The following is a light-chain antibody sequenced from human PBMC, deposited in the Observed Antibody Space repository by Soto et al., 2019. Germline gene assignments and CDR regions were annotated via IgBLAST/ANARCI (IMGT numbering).Light chain of an antibody. CDR2: GAS. V-gene: IGKV3-15*01. CDR1: QSVRRN. J-gene: IGKJ1*01. CDR3: QQYGSSPPWT. Sequence: EIVMTQSPVTLSVSPGERATLSCRASQSVRRNLAWYQQTPGQAPRLLISGASTRATGIPARFSGSGSGTEFTLTISSLQSEDFAVYYCQQYGSSPPWTFGQGTKVDIK.